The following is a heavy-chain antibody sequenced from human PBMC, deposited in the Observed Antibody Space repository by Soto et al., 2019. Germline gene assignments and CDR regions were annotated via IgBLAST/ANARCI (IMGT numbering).Heavy chain of an antibody. CDR2: IYYSGST. J-gene: IGHJ6*02. CDR3: ARSADGYNLFYYYYYGMDV. D-gene: IGHD6-13*01. CDR1: GGSVSSGSYY. Sequence: SETLSLTCTVSGGSVSSGSYYWSWIRQPPGKGLEWIGYIYYSGSTNYNPSLKSRVTISVDTSKNQFSLKLSSVTAADTAVYYCARSADGYNLFYYYYYGMDVWGQGTTVTVSS. V-gene: IGHV4-61*01.